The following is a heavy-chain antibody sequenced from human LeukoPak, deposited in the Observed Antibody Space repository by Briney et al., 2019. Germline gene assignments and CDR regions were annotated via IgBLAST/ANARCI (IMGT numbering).Heavy chain of an antibody. CDR3: ASGSAGGRPYYFDY. J-gene: IGHJ4*02. D-gene: IGHD2-15*01. CDR2: VDSTGVYT. V-gene: IGHV3-23*01. CDR1: GLISSNKA. Sequence: GGSLSLSCAASGLISSNKAMSWVRQAPGKGLEWIAAVDSTGVYTWYADSVKGRFIISRDNSVNTLYLRMNSLTAADTAMYYCASGSAGGRPYYFDYWGQGSLVTVSS.